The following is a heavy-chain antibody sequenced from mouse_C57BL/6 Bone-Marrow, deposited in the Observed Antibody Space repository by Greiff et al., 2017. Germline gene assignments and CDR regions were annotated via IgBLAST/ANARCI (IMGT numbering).Heavy chain of an antibody. V-gene: IGHV14-4*01. CDR2: IDPENGDT. CDR3: TTWLEGYFDY. D-gene: IGHD2-2*01. Sequence: VQLQQSGAELVRPGASVKLSCTASGFNIKDDYMHWVKQRPEQGLEWIGWIDPENGDTEYASKFQGKATITADTSSNTAYLQLSSLTSEDTAVYYCTTWLEGYFDYWGQGTTLTVSS. J-gene: IGHJ2*01. CDR1: GFNIKDDY.